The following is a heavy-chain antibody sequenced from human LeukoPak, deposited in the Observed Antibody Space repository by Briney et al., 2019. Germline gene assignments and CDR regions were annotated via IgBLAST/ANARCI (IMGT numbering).Heavy chain of an antibody. CDR1: GYSFTDYY. J-gene: IGHJ4*02. V-gene: IGHV1-2*02. D-gene: IGHD3-22*01. CDR2: ATPNSGGT. Sequence: ASGKVCFKASGYSFTDYYMDWVRQGPGPGLEWMGWATPNSGGTKYAQKFQTRVSMTRDTSINTAYMELSTLRSDDTAIYYCARVSRFYYDSSGDFDYWGQGTPVTVSS. CDR3: ARVSRFYYDSSGDFDY.